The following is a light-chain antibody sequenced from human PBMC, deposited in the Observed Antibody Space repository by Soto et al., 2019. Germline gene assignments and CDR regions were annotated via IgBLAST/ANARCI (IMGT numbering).Light chain of an antibody. J-gene: IGLJ1*01. Sequence: QLVLTQPASVSGSPGQSITISCTGTSSDVGSYNLVSWYQQHPGKAPKFMIYEATKRPSGVSNRFSGSKSGNTASLTISGLQAEDEADYYCCSYAGSSTYVFGTGTKLTVL. V-gene: IGLV2-23*01. CDR1: SSDVGSYNL. CDR2: EAT. CDR3: CSYAGSSTYV.